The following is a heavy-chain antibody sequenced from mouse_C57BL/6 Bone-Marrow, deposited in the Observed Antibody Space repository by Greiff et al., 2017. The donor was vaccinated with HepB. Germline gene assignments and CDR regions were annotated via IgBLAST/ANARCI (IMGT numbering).Heavy chain of an antibody. CDR2: ISDGGSYT. D-gene: IGHD1-1*01. CDR1: GFTFSSYA. Sequence: EVKLVESGGGLVKPGGSLKLSCAASGFTFSSYAMSWVRQTPEKRLEWVATISDGGSYTYYPDNVKGRFTISRDNAKNNLYLQMSHLKSEDTAMYYCARGGSSYWYFDVWGTGTTVTVAS. V-gene: IGHV5-4*03. CDR3: ARGGSSYWYFDV. J-gene: IGHJ1*03.